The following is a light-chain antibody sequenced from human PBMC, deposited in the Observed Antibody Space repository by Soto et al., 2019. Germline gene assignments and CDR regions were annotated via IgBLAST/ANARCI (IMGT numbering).Light chain of an antibody. V-gene: IGKV3-11*01. CDR3: QQRSDWPSA. CDR2: DAS. J-gene: IGKJ4*01. CDR1: QSVSYY. Sequence: ETVLTQSPDTLSLSPGERATLSCKASQSVSYYLAWYQQKPGQSPRLLIYDASNRATGIPARFSGSGSGTDFTLTISSLEPEDFAVYYCQQRSDWPSAFGGGTKVDLK.